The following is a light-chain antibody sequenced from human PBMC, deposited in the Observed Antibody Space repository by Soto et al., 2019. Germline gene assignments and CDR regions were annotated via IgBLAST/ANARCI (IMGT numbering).Light chain of an antibody. V-gene: IGLV1-44*01. CDR2: SSN. CDR1: SSNIGSNT. Sequence: QSVLTQPPSASGTPGQRVSISCSGSSSNIGSNTVNWYQALPGTAPKLLIHSSNQRPSGVPDRISGSKSGTSASLAIGGLQSEDEADYYCAAWDDGLNGYVFGSGTKVTVL. J-gene: IGLJ1*01. CDR3: AAWDDGLNGYV.